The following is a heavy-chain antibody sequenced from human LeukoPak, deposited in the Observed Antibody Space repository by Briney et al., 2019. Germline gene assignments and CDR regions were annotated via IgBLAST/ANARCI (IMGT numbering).Heavy chain of an antibody. Sequence: VASVKVSCKASGYTFTSYAMNWVRQAPGQGLEWMGWINTNTGNPTYAQGFTGRFVFSLDTSVSTAYLQISSLKAEDTAVYYCARDHTLCGGDCYFPRPNWFDPWGQGTLVTVSS. D-gene: IGHD2-21*02. V-gene: IGHV7-4-1*02. CDR2: INTNTGNP. CDR1: GYTFTSYA. CDR3: ARDHTLCGGDCYFPRPNWFDP. J-gene: IGHJ5*02.